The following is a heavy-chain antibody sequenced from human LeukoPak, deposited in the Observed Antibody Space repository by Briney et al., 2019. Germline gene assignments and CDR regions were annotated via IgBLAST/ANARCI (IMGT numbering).Heavy chain of an antibody. J-gene: IGHJ4*02. Sequence: GESLKISCKGSGYTFTSYWIACVRQMPGKGLEWVGLIYPTDSDTRYSPSFQCQVTISADKSISTAYLQWNSLKASDTAMYYCARRGYSGYDLQYFDSWGRGTLVTVSS. V-gene: IGHV5-51*01. CDR2: IYPTDSDT. CDR1: GYTFTSYW. D-gene: IGHD5-12*01. CDR3: ARRGYSGYDLQYFDS.